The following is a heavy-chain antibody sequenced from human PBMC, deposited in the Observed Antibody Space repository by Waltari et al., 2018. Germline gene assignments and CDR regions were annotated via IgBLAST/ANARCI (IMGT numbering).Heavy chain of an antibody. CDR2: IKQDGSEK. Sequence: EVQLVESGGGLVQPGGSLRLSCAASGFTFSRHWMSWVRPAQGKGLEWVANIKQDGSEKYYVDSVKGRFTISRDNAKNSLYLQMNSLRAEDTAVYYCALYDSSGYPGAEYFQHWGQGTLVTVSS. CDR3: ALYDSSGYPGAEYFQH. V-gene: IGHV3-7*02. J-gene: IGHJ1*01. CDR1: GFTFSRHW. D-gene: IGHD3-22*01.